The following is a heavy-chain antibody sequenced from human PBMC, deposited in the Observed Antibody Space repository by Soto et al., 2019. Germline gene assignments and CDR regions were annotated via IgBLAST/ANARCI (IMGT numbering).Heavy chain of an antibody. Sequence: ASVKVSCKASGYTFTGYYIHWVRQAPGQGLEWMGWINPNSGGINYAQKFQGWVTMTRDTSISTAYMELSRLRSDDTAVYYCARGVGRDDYSTLNWFDPWGQGTLVTVSS. CDR2: INPNSGGI. J-gene: IGHJ5*02. CDR3: ARGVGRDDYSTLNWFDP. CDR1: GYTFTGYY. D-gene: IGHD4-4*01. V-gene: IGHV1-2*04.